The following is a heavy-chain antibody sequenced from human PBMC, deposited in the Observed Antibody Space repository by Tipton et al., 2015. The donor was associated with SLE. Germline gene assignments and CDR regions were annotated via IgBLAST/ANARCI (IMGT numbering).Heavy chain of an antibody. V-gene: IGHV4-39*07. CDR3: ARADGATGLDY. J-gene: IGHJ4*02. CDR2: IYYKGGT. Sequence: TLSLTCNVSGDSISSSSSYWGWIRQPPGQGLEWIGSIYYKGGTHYNPSLKSRVTVSVDTSNNQFSLKVNSATAADTAVYYCARADGATGLDYWGQGILVTVSS. CDR1: GDSISSSSSY. D-gene: IGHD5-12*01.